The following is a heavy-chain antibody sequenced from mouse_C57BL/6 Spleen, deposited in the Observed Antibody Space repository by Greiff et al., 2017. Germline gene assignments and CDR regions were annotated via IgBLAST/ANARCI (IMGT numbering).Heavy chain of an antibody. CDR3: ARETAQADFDY. J-gene: IGHJ2*01. CDR1: GYTFTSYT. D-gene: IGHD3-2*02. Sequence: QVQLQQSGAELARPGASVKMSCKASGYTFTSYTMHWVKQRPGQGLEWIGYINPSSGYTKYNQKFKDKATLTADKSSSTAYMQLSSLTSEDSAVYYCARETAQADFDYWGQGTTLTVSS. CDR2: INPSSGYT. V-gene: IGHV1-4*01.